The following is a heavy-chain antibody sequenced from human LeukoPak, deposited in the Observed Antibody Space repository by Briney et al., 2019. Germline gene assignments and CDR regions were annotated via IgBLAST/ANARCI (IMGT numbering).Heavy chain of an antibody. CDR2: ISSSRRYI. Sequence: GGSLRLSCIASGFTFTYYTMSWVRQPPGKGLEWVSSISSSRRYIYYADSVKGRFTISRDNTKNSRYLQMNTLRAEDTAVYFCARDLRLEDVEMATMMDFWGQGALVTVSS. CDR3: ARDLRLEDVEMATMMDF. V-gene: IGHV3-21*01. D-gene: IGHD5-24*01. J-gene: IGHJ4*02. CDR1: GFTFTYYT.